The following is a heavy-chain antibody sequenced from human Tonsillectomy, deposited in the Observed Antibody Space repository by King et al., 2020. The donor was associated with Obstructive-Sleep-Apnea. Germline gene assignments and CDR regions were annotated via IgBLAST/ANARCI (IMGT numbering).Heavy chain of an antibody. CDR1: GFTFSSYG. CDR2: IWYDGSNK. V-gene: IGHV3-33*01. D-gene: IGHD6-13*01. J-gene: IGHJ6*02. Sequence: VQLVESGGGVVQPGRSLRLSCAASGFTFSSYGMHWVRQAPGKGLEWVAVIWYDGSNKYYADSVKGRFTISRDNSKNTLYLQMNTLRAEDTAVYYCTRVGGQNSRLYYYYAMDVWGQGTTVTVSS. CDR3: TRVGGQNSRLYYYYAMDV.